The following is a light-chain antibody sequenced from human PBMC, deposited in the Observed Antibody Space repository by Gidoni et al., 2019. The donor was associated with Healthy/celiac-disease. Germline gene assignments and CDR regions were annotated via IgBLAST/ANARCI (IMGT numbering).Light chain of an antibody. CDR1: SSVVGSYKL. CDR3: CSYAGSSTWNVV. CDR2: EVS. Sequence: QSALTQPASVSGPPGPSITISCTGTSSVVGSYKLFSWYQQHPGKATKLMIYEVSNRPSEVSSRLSGSKSGNTASLTVSGVQAEDEAEYFCCSYAGSSTWNVVFGGGTKLTVL. V-gene: IGLV2-23*02. J-gene: IGLJ2*01.